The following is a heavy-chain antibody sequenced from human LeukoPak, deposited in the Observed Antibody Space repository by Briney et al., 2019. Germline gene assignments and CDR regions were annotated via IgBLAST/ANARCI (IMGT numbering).Heavy chain of an antibody. J-gene: IGHJ5*02. Sequence: PSQTLSLTCTVSGGSISSGDYYWSWIRQPPGKGLEWIGYIYYSGSTYYNPSLKSRVTISVDTSKNQFSLKLSSVTAADTAVYYCARLRFLEWLPFDPWGQGTLVTVSS. D-gene: IGHD3-3*01. CDR1: GGSISSGDYY. V-gene: IGHV4-30-4*08. CDR3: ARLRFLEWLPFDP. CDR2: IYYSGST.